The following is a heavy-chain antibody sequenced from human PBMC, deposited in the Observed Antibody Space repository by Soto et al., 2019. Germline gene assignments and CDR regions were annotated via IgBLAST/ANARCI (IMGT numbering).Heavy chain of an antibody. CDR1: GGSISGYY. D-gene: IGHD4-17*01. Sequence: PSETLSLTCSVSGGSISGYYCSWFRQPPGKGLEWIGYIYHSGTTYYNPSLKSRVTISVDRSKNQFSLKLSSVTAADTAVYYCARAHYGDYGYGMDVWGQGTTVTVSS. V-gene: IGHV4-59*12. J-gene: IGHJ6*02. CDR3: ARAHYGDYGYGMDV. CDR2: IYHSGTT.